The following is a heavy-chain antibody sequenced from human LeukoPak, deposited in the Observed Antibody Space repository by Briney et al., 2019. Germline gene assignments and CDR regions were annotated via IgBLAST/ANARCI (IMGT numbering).Heavy chain of an antibody. V-gene: IGHV4-34*01. Sequence: SETLSLTCAVYGGSFSGYYWSWIRQPPGKGLEWIGEINHSGSTNYNPSLKSRVTISVDTSKNQFSLKLSSVTAADTAVYYCASVTEGYSYGDLYYYYMDVWGKGTTVTISS. CDR2: INHSGST. J-gene: IGHJ6*03. D-gene: IGHD5-18*01. CDR1: GGSFSGYY. CDR3: ASVTEGYSYGDLYYYYMDV.